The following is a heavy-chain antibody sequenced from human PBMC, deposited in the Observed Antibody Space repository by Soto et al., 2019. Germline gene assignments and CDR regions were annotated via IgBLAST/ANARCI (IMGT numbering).Heavy chain of an antibody. CDR1: GFTFSNYD. J-gene: IGHJ4*02. Sequence: QVQLVESGGGVVQPGRSLRLSCAASGFTFSNYDMHWVRQAPGKGLEWVEVIRYNGSNKYYQDAVKGRFTISRDNSNNTLYMEINSLRVEDTAVYYCASVNSGWSNFDYWGQGTLVIVFS. V-gene: IGHV3-33*01. CDR3: ASVNSGWSNFDY. CDR2: IRYNGSNK. D-gene: IGHD6-19*01.